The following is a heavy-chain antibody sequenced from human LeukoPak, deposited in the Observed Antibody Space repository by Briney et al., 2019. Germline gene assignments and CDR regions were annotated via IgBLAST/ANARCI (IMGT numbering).Heavy chain of an antibody. Sequence: PGGSLRLSCAASGFTFSSYAMSWVRQAPGKGLEWVSAISGSGGSTSYADSVKGRFTISRDNSKNTLYLQMNSLRAEDTAVYYCARVDHYGSGSCFGYWGQGTPLTVSS. CDR2: ISGSGGST. CDR3: ARVDHYGSGSCFGY. CDR1: GFTFSSYA. V-gene: IGHV3-23*01. J-gene: IGHJ4*02. D-gene: IGHD3-10*01.